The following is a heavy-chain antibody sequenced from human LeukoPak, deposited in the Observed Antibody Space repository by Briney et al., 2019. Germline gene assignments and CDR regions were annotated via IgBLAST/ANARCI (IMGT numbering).Heavy chain of an antibody. D-gene: IGHD3-22*01. CDR3: ARGDYYDSSGYFHPMAFDI. J-gene: IGHJ3*02. CDR1: GYTFTTYY. CDR2: INPSGGTT. Sequence: ASVKVSCKASGYTFTTYYIHWVRQAPGQGLEWMGIINPSGGTTTYAQKFQGRVTITRNTPISTAYMELSSLRSEDTAVYYCARGDYYDSSGYFHPMAFDIWGQGTMVTVSS. V-gene: IGHV1-46*01.